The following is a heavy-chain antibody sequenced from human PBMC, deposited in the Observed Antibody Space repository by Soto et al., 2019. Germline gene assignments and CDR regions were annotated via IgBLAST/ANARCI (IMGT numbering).Heavy chain of an antibody. CDR1: GFTFSSYW. V-gene: IGHV3-74*01. J-gene: IGHJ4*02. Sequence: EVQLVESGGGLVQPGGSLRLSCAASGFTFSSYWMHWVRQAPGKGLVWVSRINPDGTTTTYADSVKGRFTISRDNAKNTLYLQMNSLRGDDTAVYYCARVPTGRYGVWNYWGLGTLVTVSS. D-gene: IGHD3-16*01. CDR3: ARVPTGRYGVWNY. CDR2: INPDGTTT.